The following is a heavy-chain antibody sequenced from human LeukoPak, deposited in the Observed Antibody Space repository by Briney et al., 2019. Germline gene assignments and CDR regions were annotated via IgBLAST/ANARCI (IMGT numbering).Heavy chain of an antibody. V-gene: IGHV1-18*01. CDR2: ISAYSGNT. J-gene: IGHJ6*02. Sequence: GASVKVSCKASGYTFTSYGISWVRQAPGQGLEWMGWISAYSGNTNYAQKLQGRVTMTTDTSTSTAYMELRSLRSDDTAVYYCARVPRFSGSSVYYYYGMDVWGQGTTVTVSS. CDR3: ARVPRFSGSSVYYYYGMDV. CDR1: GYTFTSYG. D-gene: IGHD1-26*01.